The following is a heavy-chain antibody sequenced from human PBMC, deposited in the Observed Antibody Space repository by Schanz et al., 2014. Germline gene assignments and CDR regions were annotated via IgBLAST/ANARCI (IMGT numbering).Heavy chain of an antibody. CDR2: IRYDGSKK. Sequence: QVQLVESEGGVVQPGGSLRLSCEASGFTFSSYGMHWVRQAPGKGLEWVTFIRYDGSKKYYVDSVKGRFTISRDNSKNTLYLQMNSLRVEDTAVYYCAKGGSSLDDWGQGTLVTVSS. CDR3: AKGGSSLDD. V-gene: IGHV3-30*02. CDR1: GFTFSSYG. J-gene: IGHJ4*02. D-gene: IGHD3-16*01.